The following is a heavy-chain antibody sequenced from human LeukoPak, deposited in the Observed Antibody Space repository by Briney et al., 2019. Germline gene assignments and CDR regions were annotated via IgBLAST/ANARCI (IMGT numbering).Heavy chain of an antibody. CDR2: IYSSGNT. D-gene: IGHD1-26*01. CDR3: ARMFSGTYGGIDY. J-gene: IGHJ4*02. Sequence: SETLSLTCTVSGGSISSYYWTWVRQPAGKGLEWIGRIYSSGNTNYNPSLKSRVTMSVDTSKNQFSLKLTSVTAADSAMYYCARMFSGTYGGIDYWGQGTLVTVSS. CDR1: GGSISSYY. V-gene: IGHV4-4*07.